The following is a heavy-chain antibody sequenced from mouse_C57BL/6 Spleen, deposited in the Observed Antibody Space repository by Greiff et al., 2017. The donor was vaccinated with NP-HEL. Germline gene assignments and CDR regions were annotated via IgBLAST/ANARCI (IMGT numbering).Heavy chain of an antibody. V-gene: IGHV3-6*01. D-gene: IGHD3-3*01. Sequence: EVQRVESGPGLVKPSQSLSLTCSVTGYSITSGYYWNWIRQFPGNKLEWMGYISYDGSNNYNPSLKNRISITRDTSKNQFFLKLNSVTTEDTATYYCAREGTGAMDYWGQGTSVTVSS. J-gene: IGHJ4*01. CDR1: GYSITSGYY. CDR2: ISYDGSN. CDR3: AREGTGAMDY.